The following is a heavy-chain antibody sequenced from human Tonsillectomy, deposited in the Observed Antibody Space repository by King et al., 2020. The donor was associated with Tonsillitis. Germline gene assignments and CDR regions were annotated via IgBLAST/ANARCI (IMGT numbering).Heavy chain of an antibody. V-gene: IGHV5-51*01. CDR1: GYSFTNYW. D-gene: IGHD3-10*01. Sequence: QLVQSGAEVKKPGESLKISCKGSGYSFTNYWIGWVRQMPGKGLEWMGIIYPGDSDTRYSPSFQGQVTRSVDKSITTAYLQWSSLKASDTAMYYCARFAITYRYYYYNYMDVGGKGTTVTVSS. CDR3: ARFAITYRYYYYNYMDV. CDR2: IYPGDSDT. J-gene: IGHJ6*03.